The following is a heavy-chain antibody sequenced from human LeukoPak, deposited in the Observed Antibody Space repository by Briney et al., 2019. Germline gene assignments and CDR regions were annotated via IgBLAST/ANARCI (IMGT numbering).Heavy chain of an antibody. CDR1: GFTFSSYA. D-gene: IGHD3-22*01. J-gene: IGHJ4*02. CDR3: ARESESYDSSGSTFAY. Sequence: GGSMRLSCAASGFTFSSYAMNWVRQAPGKGLEWVSYISHTGSANSYADSVKGRFTISRDNSKNTLYVQMNSLRAEDTAMYYCARESESYDSSGSTFAYWGQGTLVTVSS. V-gene: IGHV3-48*03. CDR2: ISHTGSAN.